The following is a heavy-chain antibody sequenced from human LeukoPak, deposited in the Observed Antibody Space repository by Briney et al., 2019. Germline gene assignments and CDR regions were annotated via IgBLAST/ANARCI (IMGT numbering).Heavy chain of an antibody. CDR2: ISSSGSTI. CDR3: ARSVQRFDILTGYYTRYGMDV. CDR1: GFTISDYY. V-gene: IGHV3-11*01. Sequence: PGGSLRLSCAASGFTISDYYMSWIRQAPGKGLEWVSYISSSGSTIYYADSVKGRFTISRDNAKNSLYLQMNSLRAEDTAVYYCARSVQRFDILTGYYTRYGMDVWGQGTTVTVSS. J-gene: IGHJ6*02. D-gene: IGHD3-9*01.